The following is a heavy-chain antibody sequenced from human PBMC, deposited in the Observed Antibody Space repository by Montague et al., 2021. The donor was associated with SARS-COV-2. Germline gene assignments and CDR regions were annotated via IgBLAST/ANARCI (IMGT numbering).Heavy chain of an antibody. CDR1: GGSLSGYY. V-gene: IGHV4-34*01. J-gene: IGHJ6*02. CDR3: ARGTITMIVVVITPYYYYALDV. CDR2: INHSGST. D-gene: IGHD3-22*01. Sequence: SETLSLTCAVYGGSLSGYYWSWIRQPPGKGLEWIGEINHSGSTNYNPSLKSRVTISVDTSKNQFSLKLSSVTAADTAVYYCARGTITMIVVVITPYYYYALDVWGQGTTVTVSS.